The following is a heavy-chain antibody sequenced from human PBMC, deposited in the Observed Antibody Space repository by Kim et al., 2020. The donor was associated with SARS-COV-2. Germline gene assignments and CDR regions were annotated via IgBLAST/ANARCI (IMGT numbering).Heavy chain of an antibody. Sequence: SETLSLTCAVYGGSFSGYYWSWIRQPPGKGLEWIGEINHSGSTNYNPSLKSRVTISVDTSKNQFSLKLSSVTAADTAVYYCARGRWIQLWLFYDYLGQGTQVTVSS. CDR1: GGSFSGYY. J-gene: IGHJ4*02. V-gene: IGHV4-34*01. CDR3: ARGRWIQLWLFYDY. D-gene: IGHD5-18*01. CDR2: INHSGST.